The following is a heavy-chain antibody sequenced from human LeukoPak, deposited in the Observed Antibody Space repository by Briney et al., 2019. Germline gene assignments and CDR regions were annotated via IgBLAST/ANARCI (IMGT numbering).Heavy chain of an antibody. CDR2: INHSGST. CDR1: GGSFSGYY. J-gene: IGHJ6*02. Sequence: PSEALSLTCAVYGGSFSGYYWSWIRQPPGKGLEWIGEINHSGSTNYSPSLKSRVTISVDTSKNQFSLKLSSVTAADTAVYYCARGSRDTLWSGYYYYYYGMDVWGQGTTVTVSS. V-gene: IGHV4-34*01. CDR3: ARGSRDTLWSGYYYYYYGMDV. D-gene: IGHD3-3*01.